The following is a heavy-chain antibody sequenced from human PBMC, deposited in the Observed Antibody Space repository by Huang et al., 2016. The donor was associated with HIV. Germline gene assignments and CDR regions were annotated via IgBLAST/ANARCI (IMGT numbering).Heavy chain of an antibody. CDR2: ISPSSSFI. V-gene: IGHV3-21*01. Sequence: EVQLVDSGGGLVKPGGSLRLSCAASGFSLDSFNMFWVRQTPGKGVKWVASISPSSSFIEYADSVKGRFSISRDNAKNSLYLQMNSLRGEDTAVYYCVKDRGQQLSPFDSWGQGTLVTVSS. CDR1: GFSLDSFN. CDR3: VKDRGQQLSPFDS. D-gene: IGHD6-13*01. J-gene: IGHJ4*02.